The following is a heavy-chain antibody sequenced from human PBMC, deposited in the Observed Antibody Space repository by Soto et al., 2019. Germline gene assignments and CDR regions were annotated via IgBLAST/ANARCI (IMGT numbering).Heavy chain of an antibody. CDR1: GFTFSSYS. V-gene: IGHV3-48*01. J-gene: IGHJ6*04. Sequence: GGSLRLSCAASGFTFSSYSMNWVRQAPGKGLEWVSYISSSSSTIYYADSVKGRFTISRDNAKNSLYLQMNSLRAEDTAVYYCAREMAGYGDFGDVWGKGTTVTVSS. CDR2: ISSSSSTI. CDR3: AREMAGYGDFGDV. D-gene: IGHD4-17*01.